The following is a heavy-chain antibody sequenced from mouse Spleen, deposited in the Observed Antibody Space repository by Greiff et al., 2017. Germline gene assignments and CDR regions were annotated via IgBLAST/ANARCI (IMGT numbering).Heavy chain of an antibody. CDR3: ARTYYGNLYYFDY. CDR1: GFTFSSYA. D-gene: IGHD2-10*01. CDR2: ISSGGSYT. J-gene: IGHJ2*01. V-gene: IGHV5-9-3*01. Sequence: EVQLVESGGGLVKPGGSLKLSCAASGFTFSSYAMSWVRQTPEKRLEWVATISSGGSYTYYPDSVKGRFTISRDNAKNTLYLQMSSLRSEDTAMYYCARTYYGNLYYFDYWGQGTTLTVSS.